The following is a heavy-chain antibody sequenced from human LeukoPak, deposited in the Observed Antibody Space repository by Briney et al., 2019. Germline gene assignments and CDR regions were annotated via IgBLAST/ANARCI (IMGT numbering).Heavy chain of an antibody. CDR1: EFSFSNYA. V-gene: IGHV3-23*01. CDR3: AKNKGAYGDYYYYYMAV. CDR2: ISTGGGST. J-gene: IGHJ6*03. Sequence: GGSLRLSCPASEFSFSNYAMNWVRQAPGKGLEWVSTISTGGGSTYYADSVKGRFTISRDNSKNTLYLQMNSLRADDTAIYYCAKNKGAYGDYYYYYMAVWGKGTTVTVSS. D-gene: IGHD4-17*01.